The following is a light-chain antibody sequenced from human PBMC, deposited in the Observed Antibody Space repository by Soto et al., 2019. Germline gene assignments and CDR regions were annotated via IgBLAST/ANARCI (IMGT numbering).Light chain of an antibody. CDR1: QSVSSN. CDR2: GAS. CDR3: QQYNNWPPWT. V-gene: IGKV3-15*01. Sequence: EIVRTQSPATVSVSPGARATLSCRASQSVSSNLAWYQQKPCQAHRLIIYGASTRATGIPARFSGSGCGTEFTLTISSLQSEDFAVYYCQQYNNWPPWTFGQGTKVDNK. J-gene: IGKJ1*01.